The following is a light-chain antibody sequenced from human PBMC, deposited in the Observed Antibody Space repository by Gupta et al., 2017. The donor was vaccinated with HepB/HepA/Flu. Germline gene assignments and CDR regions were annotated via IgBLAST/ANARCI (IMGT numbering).Light chain of an antibody. CDR2: RNT. CDR1: SSNLGSTY. CDR3: AAWDNTLRGHVV. V-gene: IGLV1-47*01. Sequence: QSVLTQPPSASGTPRQRLTISWSGTSSNLGSTYVYWSPPPPGTAPKPLVYRNTERPSGVPDRFSGSKFGTSASLAISGLRSEDEADYHCAAWDNTLRGHVVFGGGTKLTVL. J-gene: IGLJ2*01.